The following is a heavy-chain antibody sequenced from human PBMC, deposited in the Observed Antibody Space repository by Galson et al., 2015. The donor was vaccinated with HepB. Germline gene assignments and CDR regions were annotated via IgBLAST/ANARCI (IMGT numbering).Heavy chain of an antibody. J-gene: IGHJ4*02. Sequence: SVKVSCKASGYTSTSYAMNWVRQAPGQGLEWMGWINTNTGNPTYAQGFTGRFVFSLDTSVSTAYLQISSLKAEDTAVYYCARPWEGSLQLFDYWGQGTLVTVSS. V-gene: IGHV7-4-1*02. D-gene: IGHD1-26*01. CDR1: GYTSTSYA. CDR2: INTNTGNP. CDR3: ARPWEGSLQLFDY.